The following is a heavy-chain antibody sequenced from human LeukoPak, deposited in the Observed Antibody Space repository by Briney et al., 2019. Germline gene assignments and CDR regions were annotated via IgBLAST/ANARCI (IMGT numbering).Heavy chain of an antibody. Sequence: SETLSLTCTVSGGSISSYYWSWIRQPPGKGLEWIGFIYYSGSTNYNPSLKSRVTISVDTSKNQFSLKLSSVTAADTAVYYCARGTCSNGVCYRYGEGFHYWGQGTLVTVSS. CDR1: GGSISSYY. CDR3: ARGTCSNGVCYRYGEGFHY. J-gene: IGHJ4*02. V-gene: IGHV4-59*08. D-gene: IGHD2-8*01. CDR2: IYYSGST.